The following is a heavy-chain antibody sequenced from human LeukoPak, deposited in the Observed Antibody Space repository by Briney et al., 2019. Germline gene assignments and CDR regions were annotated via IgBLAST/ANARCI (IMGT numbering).Heavy chain of an antibody. V-gene: IGHV3-74*03. J-gene: IGHJ5*02. CDR3: AKSDWFDP. CDR1: GFTFSSYG. Sequence: PGGSLRLSCAASGFTFSSYGMHWVRQAPGKGLVWVARIKNDGTSTTYADSVKGRFTISRDNAKNILYLQMNSLRAEDTAVYYCAKSDWFDPWGQGTLVTVSS. CDR2: IKNDGTST.